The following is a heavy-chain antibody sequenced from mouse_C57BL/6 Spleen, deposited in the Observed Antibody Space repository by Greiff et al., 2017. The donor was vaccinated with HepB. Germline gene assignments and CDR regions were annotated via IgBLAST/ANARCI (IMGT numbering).Heavy chain of an antibody. CDR2: INPNNGGT. CDR3: ASHGYPYYYAMDY. V-gene: IGHV1-22*01. Sequence: VQLQQSGPELVKPGASVKMSCKASGYTFTDYNMHWVKQSPGRGLEWIGYINPNNGGTSYNQKVKGKATLTVNNASSTAYMELRSLTSEDSAVYDCASHGYPYYYAMDYWGQGTSVTVSS. D-gene: IGHD2-2*01. CDR1: GYTFTDYN. J-gene: IGHJ4*01.